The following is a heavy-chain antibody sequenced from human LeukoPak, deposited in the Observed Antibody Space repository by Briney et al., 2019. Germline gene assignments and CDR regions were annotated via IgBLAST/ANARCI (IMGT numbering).Heavy chain of an antibody. CDR2: ISSNGGST. J-gene: IGHJ6*02. V-gene: IGHV3-64*01. D-gene: IGHD3-22*01. CDR3: ARAGRYYDSSGYYEYSYGMDV. Sequence: GGSLRLSCAASGFTFSSYAMHWVRQAPGKGLEYVSAISSNGGSTYYANSVKGRFTISRDNSKNTLYLQMGSLRAEDMAVYYCARAGRYYDSSGYYEYSYGMDVWGQGTTVTVSS. CDR1: GFTFSSYA.